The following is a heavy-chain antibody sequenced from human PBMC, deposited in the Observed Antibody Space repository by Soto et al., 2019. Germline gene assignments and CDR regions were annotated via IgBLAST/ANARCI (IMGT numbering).Heavy chain of an antibody. Sequence: ASVKVSCKASGGTFSSYAISWVRQAPGQGLEWMGGIIPIFGTANYAQKFQGRVTITADESTSTAYMELSSLRSEGTAVYYCARDRSISPYYYYGMDVWGQGTMVTVSS. CDR2: IIPIFGTA. V-gene: IGHV1-69*13. CDR3: ARDRSISPYYYYGMDV. CDR1: GGTFSSYA. J-gene: IGHJ6*02. D-gene: IGHD3-10*01.